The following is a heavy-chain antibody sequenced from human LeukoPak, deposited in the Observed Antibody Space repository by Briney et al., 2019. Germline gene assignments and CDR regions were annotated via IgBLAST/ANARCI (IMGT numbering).Heavy chain of an antibody. J-gene: IGHJ6*02. D-gene: IGHD6-19*01. Sequence: GGSLRLSCAASGFTFSSYDMHWVRQAPGKGLEWVAVISYDGSNKYYADSVKGRFTISRDNSKNTLYLQMNSLRAEDTAVYYCAKDVTPAEQWLRVGYYYGMDVWGQGTTVTVSS. V-gene: IGHV3-30*18. CDR2: ISYDGSNK. CDR1: GFTFSSYD. CDR3: AKDVTPAEQWLRVGYYYGMDV.